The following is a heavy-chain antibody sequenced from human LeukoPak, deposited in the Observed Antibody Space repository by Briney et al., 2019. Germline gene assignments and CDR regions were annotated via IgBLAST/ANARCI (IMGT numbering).Heavy chain of an antibody. CDR2: ISGSGANT. D-gene: IGHD3-10*01. J-gene: IGHJ6*02. CDR1: GFTFSSYA. Sequence: PGGSLRLSCAASGFTFSSYAMSWVRQGPGKGLEWVSAISGSGANTYYADSVKGRFTISRDNSKNTLSLQMNSLRAEDTAVYYCARSGLTMVRGVISHGMDVWGQGTTVTVSS. CDR3: ARSGLTMVRGVISHGMDV. V-gene: IGHV3-23*01.